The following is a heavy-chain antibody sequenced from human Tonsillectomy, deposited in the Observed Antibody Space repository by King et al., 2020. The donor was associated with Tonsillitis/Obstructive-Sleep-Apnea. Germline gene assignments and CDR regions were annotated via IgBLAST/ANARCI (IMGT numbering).Heavy chain of an antibody. CDR3: ASSLCGGDCCRDY. Sequence: LQLVQSGGGVVQPGGSLRLSCAASGFSFSKYGMNWVRQAPGKGLEWVALIWYDGSNKYYADSVKGRFTISRDNSKNTLYLQMNSLRAEDTALYYCASSLCGGDCCRDYWGQGTLVTVSS. V-gene: IGHV3-33*01. D-gene: IGHD2-21*02. CDR1: GFSFSKYG. CDR2: IWYDGSNK. J-gene: IGHJ4*02.